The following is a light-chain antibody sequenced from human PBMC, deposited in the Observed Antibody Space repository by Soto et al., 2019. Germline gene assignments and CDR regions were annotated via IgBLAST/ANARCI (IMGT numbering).Light chain of an antibody. V-gene: IGKV3-11*01. J-gene: IGKJ1*01. CDR1: QSISSY. CDR2: DAS. Sequence: EIVLTQSPATPSLSPGERATLSCRASQSISSYLAWYQQKPGQAPRLLIYDASNRATGIPARFSGSGSGTDFTLTISSLEPEDFAVYYCQHRSNWWTFGQGTKVEIE. CDR3: QHRSNWWT.